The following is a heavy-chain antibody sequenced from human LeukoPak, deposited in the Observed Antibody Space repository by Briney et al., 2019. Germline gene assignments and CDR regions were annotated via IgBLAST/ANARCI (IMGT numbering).Heavy chain of an antibody. Sequence: GGSLRLSCAASRFTFSNYAMGWVRQGPGKGLEWVSAITGSGDYTDYADSVKGRFTISRDNSKNTAYLQMISLRAEDTAVYYCAKAGSIKFDYWGQGTLVTVSS. V-gene: IGHV3-23*01. CDR2: ITGSGDYT. CDR1: RFTFSNYA. J-gene: IGHJ4*02. D-gene: IGHD1-26*01. CDR3: AKAGSIKFDY.